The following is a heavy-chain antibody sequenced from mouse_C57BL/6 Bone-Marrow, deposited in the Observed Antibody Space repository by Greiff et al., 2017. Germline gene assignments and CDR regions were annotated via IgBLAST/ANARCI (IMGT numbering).Heavy chain of an antibody. CDR3: ARDGYLDY. Sequence: QVQLQQPGAELVMPGASVKLSCKASGYTFTSYWMHWVKQRPGQGLEWIGEIDPSDSYTNYNQKFKGKSTLTVDKSSSTAYMQLSSLTSEDSAVYDCARDGYLDYWGQGTTLTVSS. V-gene: IGHV1-69*01. D-gene: IGHD2-3*01. J-gene: IGHJ2*01. CDR1: GYTFTSYW. CDR2: IDPSDSYT.